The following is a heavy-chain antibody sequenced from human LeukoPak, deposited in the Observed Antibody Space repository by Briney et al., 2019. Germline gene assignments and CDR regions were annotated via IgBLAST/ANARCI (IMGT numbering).Heavy chain of an antibody. V-gene: IGHV4-59*11. CDR3: ASSFTVALEWLF. CDR1: GGSISSHY. J-gene: IGHJ4*02. CDR2: IYYSGST. D-gene: IGHD3-3*01. Sequence: PSETLSLTCTVSGGSISSHYWSWIRQPPGKGLEWIGYIYYSGSTNYNPSLKSRVTISVDTSKNQFSLKLSSVTAEDTAVYYCASSFTVALEWLFWGQGTLVTVSS.